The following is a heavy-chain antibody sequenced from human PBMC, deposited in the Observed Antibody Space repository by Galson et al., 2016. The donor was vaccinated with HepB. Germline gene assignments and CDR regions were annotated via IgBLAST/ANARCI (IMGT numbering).Heavy chain of an antibody. CDR2: IIPIFGTA. Sequence: SVKVSCKASGGTLNSYYNYGISWVRQAPGQGLEWMGGIIPIFGTANSAQKFQGRVTITVDESTSTAYMELSSLRSEDTAVYYCAKDQAVAAYYYGMDVWGQGTTVTVSS. CDR3: AKDQAVAAYYYGMDV. J-gene: IGHJ6*02. V-gene: IGHV1-69*13. CDR1: GGTLNSYYNYG. D-gene: IGHD6-19*01.